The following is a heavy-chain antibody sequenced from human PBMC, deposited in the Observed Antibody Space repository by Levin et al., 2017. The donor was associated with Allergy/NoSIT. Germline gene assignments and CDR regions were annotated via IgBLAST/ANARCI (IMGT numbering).Heavy chain of an antibody. Sequence: GESLKISCKASGYTFTSYYMHWVRQAPGQGLEWMGIINPSGGSTSYAQKFQGRVTMTRDTSTSTVYMELSSLRSEDTAVYYCARARDYYDSSGYYSLYYWGQGTLVTVSS. D-gene: IGHD3-22*01. CDR3: ARARDYYDSSGYYSLYY. J-gene: IGHJ4*02. V-gene: IGHV1-46*01. CDR1: GYTFTSYY. CDR2: INPSGGST.